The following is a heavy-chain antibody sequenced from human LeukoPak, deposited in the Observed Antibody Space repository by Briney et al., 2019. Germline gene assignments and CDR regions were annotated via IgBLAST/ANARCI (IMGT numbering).Heavy chain of an antibody. CDR1: GFTFSSYW. CDR3: ARDPTGFHYRPYLKH. CDR2: IKQDGSEK. V-gene: IGHV3-7*01. J-gene: IGHJ4*02. Sequence: PGGSLRLSCAASGFTFSSYWMSWVRQAPGKGLEWVANIKQDGSEKYYVDSVKGRFTISRDNAKNSLYLQMNSLRAEDTAVYYCARDPTGFHYRPYLKHWGQGTLVTVSS. D-gene: IGHD3-16*02.